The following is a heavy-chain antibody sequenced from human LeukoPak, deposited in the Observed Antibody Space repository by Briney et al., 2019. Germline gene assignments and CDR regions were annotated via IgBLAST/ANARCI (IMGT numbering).Heavy chain of an antibody. Sequence: SETLSLTCTVSGDSISSGDYCWSWIRQPAGKGLEWIGRISSSGSTNYNPSLKSRVTISVDTSKNQFSLKLSSVTAADTAVYFCARGPYSYDSSGAFDIWGQGTMVTVSS. CDR3: ARGPYSYDSSGAFDI. CDR1: GDSISSGDYC. D-gene: IGHD3-22*01. J-gene: IGHJ3*02. CDR2: ISSSGST. V-gene: IGHV4-61*02.